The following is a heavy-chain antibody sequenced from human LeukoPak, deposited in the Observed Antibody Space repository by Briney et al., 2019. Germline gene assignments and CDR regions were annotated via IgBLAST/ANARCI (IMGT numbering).Heavy chain of an antibody. CDR1: GFIFSSYE. CDR3: ARDSEWLPDY. V-gene: IGHV3-48*03. Sequence: GGSLRLSCAASGFIFSSYEMNWVRQAPGKGLEWVSYISSSGRTKYYADSVKGRFTISRDNAKNSLYLQMNSQRVEDTAVYYCARDSEWLPDYWGQGTLVTVSS. J-gene: IGHJ4*02. D-gene: IGHD5-12*01. CDR2: ISSSGRTK.